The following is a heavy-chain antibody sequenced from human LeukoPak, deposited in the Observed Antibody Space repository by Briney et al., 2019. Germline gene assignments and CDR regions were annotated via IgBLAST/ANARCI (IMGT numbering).Heavy chain of an antibody. V-gene: IGHV3-66*01. J-gene: IGHJ4*02. CDR3: AREGPGTTFDY. Sequence: GGSLRLSCAASGFTVSSKYMSWVRQAPGKGLEWVSVIYSDRSTYYADSVKGRFTISRDNSKSTLYLQMNSLRAEDTAVYYCAREGPGTTFDYWGQGTLVTVSS. CDR2: IYSDRST. D-gene: IGHD1-1*01. CDR1: GFTVSSKY.